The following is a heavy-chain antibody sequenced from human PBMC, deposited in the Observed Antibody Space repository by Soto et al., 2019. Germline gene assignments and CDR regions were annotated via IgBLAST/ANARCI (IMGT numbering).Heavy chain of an antibody. D-gene: IGHD2-2*01. CDR3: ARERSVGYCITTTCPKPFYYYAMDV. J-gene: IGHJ6*02. CDR2: IIPIFGTP. Sequence: GASVQVSCKPSGGTFTNYAFSWVRQAPGQGLEWMGGIIPIFGTPDYAQNFQGRGTITADESTRTASMELSSLRSGDTAVYYCARERSVGYCITTTCPKPFYYYAMDVWGQGTTVTVSS. V-gene: IGHV1-69*13. CDR1: GGTFTNYA.